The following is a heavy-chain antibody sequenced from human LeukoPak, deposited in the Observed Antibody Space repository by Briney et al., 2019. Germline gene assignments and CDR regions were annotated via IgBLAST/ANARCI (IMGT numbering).Heavy chain of an antibody. D-gene: IGHD2-15*01. J-gene: IGHJ5*02. V-gene: IGHV1-69*04. CDR3: ARDKTTPGYCSGGSCYFHWFDP. CDR1: RGTFSSYA. CDR2: IIPILGIA. Sequence: ASVKVSCKASRGTFSSYAISWVRQAPGQGLEWMGRIIPILGIANYAQKFQGRVTITADKSTSTAYMELSSLRSEDTAVYYCARDKTTPGYCSGGSCYFHWFDPWGQGTLVTVSS.